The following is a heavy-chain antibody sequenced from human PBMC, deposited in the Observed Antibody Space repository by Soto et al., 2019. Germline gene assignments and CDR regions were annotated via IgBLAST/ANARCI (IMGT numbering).Heavy chain of an antibody. CDR1: GYSISTGYY. Sequence: LSLTCAVSGYSISTGYYWGWIRQPPGKGLEWIGSVYHSGSTYYTPSLESRVTILMDTSKNHLSLRLTSVTAADTAVYYCARGARFMIASAFDIWGQGTMVT. J-gene: IGHJ3*02. CDR2: VYHSGST. CDR3: ARGARFMIASAFDI. D-gene: IGHD3-22*01. V-gene: IGHV4-38-2*01.